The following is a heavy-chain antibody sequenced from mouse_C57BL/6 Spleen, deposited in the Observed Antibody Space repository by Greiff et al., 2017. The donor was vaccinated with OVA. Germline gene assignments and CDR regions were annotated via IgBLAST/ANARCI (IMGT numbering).Heavy chain of an antibody. Sequence: VQLQQSGAELVRPGASVTLSCKASGYTFTDYEMHWVKQTPVHGLEWIGAIDPENGGTAYNPKFQGTAIITADKSSSTAYMQLRSLTSEDSAVDYCTRSDYYGKNYAMDYWGQGTSVTVSS. CDR1: GYTFTDYE. CDR2: IDPENGGT. CDR3: TRSDYYGKNYAMDY. V-gene: IGHV1-15*01. J-gene: IGHJ4*01. D-gene: IGHD1-1*01.